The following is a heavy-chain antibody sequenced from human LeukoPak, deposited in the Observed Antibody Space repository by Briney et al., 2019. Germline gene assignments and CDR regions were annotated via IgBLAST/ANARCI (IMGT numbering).Heavy chain of an antibody. V-gene: IGHV3-13*01. CDR1: GFVFSDYE. Sequence: GGSLRLSCAASGFVFSDYEMHWVRQGTGKGLEWVSAIGGADTYYTDSVRGRFTIPRENAKNSMYLQMNSLRVGDTAVYYCAREGTAYTGAYDIWGQGTMVTVSS. D-gene: IGHD3-16*01. CDR2: IGGADT. CDR3: AREGTAYTGAYDI. J-gene: IGHJ3*02.